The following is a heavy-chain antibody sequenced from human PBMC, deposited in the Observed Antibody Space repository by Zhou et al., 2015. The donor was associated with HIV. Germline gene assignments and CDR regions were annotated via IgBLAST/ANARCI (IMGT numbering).Heavy chain of an antibody. CDR3: AREVVATHPQKRTGY. Sequence: QVQLVQSGAEVKKPGASVKVSCKASGYTFTSYYMHWVRQAPGQGLEWMGIINPSGGSTSYAQKFQGRVTMTRDTSTSTVYMELSSLRSEDTAVYYCAREVVATHPQKRTGYWGQGTLVTVSS. CDR2: INPSGGST. J-gene: IGHJ4*02. D-gene: IGHD5-12*01. CDR1: GYTFTSYY. V-gene: IGHV1-46*01.